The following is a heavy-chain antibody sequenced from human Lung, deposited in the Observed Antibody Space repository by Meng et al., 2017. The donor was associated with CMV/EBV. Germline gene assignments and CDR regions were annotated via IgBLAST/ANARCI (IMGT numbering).Heavy chain of an antibody. V-gene: IGHV3-30*04. CDR1: GFTFSNYA. D-gene: IGHD4-23*01. Sequence: GESXKISCAASGFTFSNYAMHWVRQAPGKGLEWVAVISYDGSNKYFADSVKGRFTISRDNSKNTLYLQMNSLSAEETAVYYCSWGVVTPGYWGQGTLVTVSS. CDR2: ISYDGSNK. J-gene: IGHJ4*02. CDR3: SWGVVTPGY.